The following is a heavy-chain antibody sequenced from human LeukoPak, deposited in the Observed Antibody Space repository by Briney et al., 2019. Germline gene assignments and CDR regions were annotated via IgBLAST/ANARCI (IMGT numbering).Heavy chain of an antibody. CDR1: GYSFTSYW. V-gene: IGHV5-51*01. J-gene: IGHJ6*03. CDR2: IYPGDSDT. CDR3: ARLSRYYYYYMDV. Sequence: GESLKISCKGSGYSFTSYWIGWVRQMPGKVLEWMGIIYPGDSDTRYSPSFQGQVTISADKSISTAYLQWSSLKASDTAMYYCARLSRYYYYYMDVWGKGTTVTVSS. D-gene: IGHD6-6*01.